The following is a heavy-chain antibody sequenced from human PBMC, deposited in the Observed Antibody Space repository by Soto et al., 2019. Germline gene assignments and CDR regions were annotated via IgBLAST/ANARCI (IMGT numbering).Heavy chain of an antibody. CDR3: TREGDSSGYYFFDY. J-gene: IGHJ4*02. D-gene: IGHD3-22*01. CDR2: IRSKAYGGTT. V-gene: IGHV3-49*03. CDR1: GFTFGDYA. Sequence: PGGSLRLSCTASGFTFGDYAMSWFRQAPGKGLGWVGFIRSKAYGGTTEYAASVKGRFTISRDDSKSIAYLQMNSLKTEDTAVYYCTREGDSSGYYFFDYWGQGTLVTVSS.